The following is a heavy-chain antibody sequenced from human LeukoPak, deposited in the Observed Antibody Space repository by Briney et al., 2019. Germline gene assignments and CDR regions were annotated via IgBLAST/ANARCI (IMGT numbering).Heavy chain of an antibody. J-gene: IGHJ4*02. CDR2: ISSSSSTI. Sequence: GGSLRLSCAASGFTFSSYSMNWVRQAPGKGLEWVSYISSSSSTIYYADSAKGRFTISRDNAKNSLYLQMNSLRAEDTAVYYCARDLSAGGYWGQGTLVTVSS. CDR3: ARDLSAGGY. V-gene: IGHV3-48*04. D-gene: IGHD6-13*01. CDR1: GFTFSSYS.